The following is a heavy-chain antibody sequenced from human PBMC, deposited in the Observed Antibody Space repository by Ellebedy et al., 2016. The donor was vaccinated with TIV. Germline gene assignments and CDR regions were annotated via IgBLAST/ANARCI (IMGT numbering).Heavy chain of an antibody. CDR3: AREAAAAAGTVDY. J-gene: IGHJ4*02. CDR2: INPNSGGT. Sequence: AASVKVSCKASGYTFTGYYMHWVRQAPGRGLEWMGWINPNSGGTNYAQKFQGWVTMTRDTSISTAYMELSRLRSDDTAVYYCAREAAAAAGTVDYWGQGTLVTVSS. D-gene: IGHD6-13*01. CDR1: GYTFTGYY. V-gene: IGHV1-2*04.